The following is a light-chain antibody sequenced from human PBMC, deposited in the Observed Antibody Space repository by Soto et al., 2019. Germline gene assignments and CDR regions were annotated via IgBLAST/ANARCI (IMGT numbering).Light chain of an antibody. V-gene: IGLV2-14*01. CDR2: EVG. CDR1: SSDVGAYNY. CDR3: ASYTSSGTFV. J-gene: IGLJ1*01. Sequence: QSALAQPASVSGSPGQSITISCTGTSSDVGAYNYVSWYQQRPGKAPKLTIYEVGSRPSGVSNRFSASKSDNTASLTISGLQAEDEADYYCASYTSSGTFVFGTGTKVTVL.